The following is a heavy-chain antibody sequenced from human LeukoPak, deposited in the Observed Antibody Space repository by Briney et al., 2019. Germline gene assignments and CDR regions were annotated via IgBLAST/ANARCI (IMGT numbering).Heavy chain of an antibody. J-gene: IGHJ6*02. Sequence: SETLSLTCTVSGGSISSYYWSWIRQPAGKGLEWIGRIYTSGSTNYNPSLKSRVTMSVDTSKNQFSQKLSSVTAADTAVYYCARDSVRDPLGMVRGVIQLIYYYGMDVWGQGTTVTVSS. CDR1: GGSISSYY. V-gene: IGHV4-4*07. CDR3: ARDSVRDPLGMVRGVIQLIYYYGMDV. CDR2: IYTSGST. D-gene: IGHD3-10*01.